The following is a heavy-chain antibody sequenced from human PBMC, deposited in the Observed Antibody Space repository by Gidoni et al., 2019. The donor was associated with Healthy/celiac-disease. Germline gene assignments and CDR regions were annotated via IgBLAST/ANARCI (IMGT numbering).Heavy chain of an antibody. CDR1: GGSFSGYY. Sequence: QVQLQQWGAGLLKPSETLSLTCAVSGGSFSGYYWSWLRQPPGKGLEWIGEINHSGSTNYHPYLKSRVTISVDTSKNQFSLKLSSVTAADTAVYYCARGRSITIFGVVITLRYWGQGTLVTVSS. CDR3: ARGRSITIFGVVITLRY. D-gene: IGHD3-3*01. V-gene: IGHV4-34*01. CDR2: INHSGST. J-gene: IGHJ4*02.